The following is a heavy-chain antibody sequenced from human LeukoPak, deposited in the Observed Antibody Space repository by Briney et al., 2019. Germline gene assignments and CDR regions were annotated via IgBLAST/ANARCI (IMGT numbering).Heavy chain of an antibody. Sequence: SETLSLTCTVSGGSTSSSSYYWGWIRQPPGKGLEWIGSIYYSGSTYYNPSLKSRVTISVDTSKNQFSLKLSSVTAADTAVYYCARDPRDDPGYFQHWGQGTLVTVSS. J-gene: IGHJ1*01. CDR1: GGSTSSSSYY. CDR3: ARDPRDDPGYFQH. V-gene: IGHV4-39*07. CDR2: IYYSGST. D-gene: IGHD3-10*01.